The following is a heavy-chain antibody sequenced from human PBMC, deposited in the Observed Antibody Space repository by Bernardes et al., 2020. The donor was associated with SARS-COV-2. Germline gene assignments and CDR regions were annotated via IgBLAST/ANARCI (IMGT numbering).Heavy chain of an antibody. CDR1: GFTFSSNA. CDR3: ACNPLWAQTGFFDY. CDR2: IRGSDGYA. Sequence: SLRLSCVVSGFTFSSNAMSWVRQAPGKGLEWVSAIRGSDGYAFYAESVKGRFTISRDNSRTTVSLQMNSLRAEDTAVYYCACNPLWAQTGFFDYWGQGTLVTVSS. D-gene: IGHD7-27*01. J-gene: IGHJ4*02. V-gene: IGHV3-23*01.